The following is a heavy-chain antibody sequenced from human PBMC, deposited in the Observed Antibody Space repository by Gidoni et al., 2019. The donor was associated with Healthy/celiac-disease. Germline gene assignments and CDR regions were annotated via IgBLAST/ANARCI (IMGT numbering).Heavy chain of an antibody. CDR3: ARETGEVIAARPSFDY. CDR1: GFTLSSYW. J-gene: IGHJ4*02. V-gene: IGHV3-7*03. CDR2: IKQDGSEK. D-gene: IGHD6-6*01. Sequence: EVQLVESGGGLVQPGGSLRRSCAASGFTLSSYWMSWVRQAPGKGLEWVANIKQDGSEKYYVDSVKGRFTISRDNAKNSLYLQMNSLRAEDTAVYYCARETGEVIAARPSFDYWGQGTLVTVSS.